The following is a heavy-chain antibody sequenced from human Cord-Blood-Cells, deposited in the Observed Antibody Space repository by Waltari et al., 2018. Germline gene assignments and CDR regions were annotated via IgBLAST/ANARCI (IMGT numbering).Heavy chain of an antibody. CDR3: ARVFPVVVKENWYFDL. J-gene: IGHJ2*01. V-gene: IGHV4-59*01. CDR1: GGSISSYY. CDR2: IYYRGST. D-gene: IGHD2-15*01. Sequence: QVQLQESGPGLVKPSETLSLTCTVSGGSISSYYWSWIRQPPGKGLEWIGYIYYRGSTNYNPSRKSRVTISVDTSKNQFSLKLSSVTAADTAVYYCARVFPVVVKENWYFDLWGRGTLVTVSS.